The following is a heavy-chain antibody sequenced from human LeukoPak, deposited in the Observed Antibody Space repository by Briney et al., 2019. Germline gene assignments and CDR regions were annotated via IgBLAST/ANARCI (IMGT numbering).Heavy chain of an antibody. J-gene: IGHJ4*02. Sequence: GGSLRLSCAASGFTFSSYAMSWVRQAPGKGLEWVSAISGSGGSTYYADSVKGRFTISRDNSKNTLYLQMNSLRAEDTAVYYCAANGESTDWHWNYWGQGTLVTVSS. CDR3: AANGESTDWHWNY. D-gene: IGHD3-9*01. CDR2: ISGSGGST. CDR1: GFTFSSYA. V-gene: IGHV3-23*01.